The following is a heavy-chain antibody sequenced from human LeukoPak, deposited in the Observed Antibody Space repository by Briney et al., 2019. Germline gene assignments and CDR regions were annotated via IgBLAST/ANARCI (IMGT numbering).Heavy chain of an antibody. J-gene: IGHJ4*02. D-gene: IGHD3-3*01. CDR3: ARSQMEWLSYFDY. Sequence: PGGSPRLSCAASGFTSSSYAMHTVCQAPGKGLEWVAVISFDGSNKYYADSVKGRFTISRDNFKNTLYLQMSSLRAEDTVVYYCARSQMEWLSYFDYWGQGTLVTVSS. CDR2: ISFDGSNK. CDR1: GFTSSSYA. V-gene: IGHV3-30*15.